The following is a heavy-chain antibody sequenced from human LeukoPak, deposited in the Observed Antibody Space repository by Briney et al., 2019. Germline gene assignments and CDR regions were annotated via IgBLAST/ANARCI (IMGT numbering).Heavy chain of an antibody. CDR2: IYYSGST. Sequence: PETLSLTCTVSGGSISSSSYYWGWIRQPPGKGLEWIGSIYYSGSTYYNPSLKSRVTISVDTSKNQFSLKLSSVTAADTAVYYCARHNYDFWSGYYMFDYWGQGTLVTVSS. J-gene: IGHJ4*02. D-gene: IGHD3-3*01. CDR3: ARHNYDFWSGYYMFDY. CDR1: GGSISSSSYY. V-gene: IGHV4-39*01.